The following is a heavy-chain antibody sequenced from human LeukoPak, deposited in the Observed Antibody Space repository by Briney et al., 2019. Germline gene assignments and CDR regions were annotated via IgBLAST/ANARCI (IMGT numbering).Heavy chain of an antibody. V-gene: IGHV1-2*02. J-gene: IGHJ4*02. Sequence: ASVKVSCKASGYSFTGYYMHWVRQAPEQGLEWMGWIKPNSGGTDYAQKFQGRVTMTRDTSISTAYMELSRLRSDDTAVYYCAREVISSSWFPFDYWGTGTLVTVSS. CDR3: AREVISSSWFPFDY. CDR2: IKPNSGGT. CDR1: GYSFTGYY. D-gene: IGHD6-13*01.